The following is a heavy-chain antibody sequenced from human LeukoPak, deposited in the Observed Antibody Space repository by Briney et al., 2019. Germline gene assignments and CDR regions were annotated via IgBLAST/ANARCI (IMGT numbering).Heavy chain of an antibody. Sequence: GGSLRLSCAASGFTFINAWMSWVRLVPGKGLEWVGRIKTKTDGATIDYAAPVKGRFTISRDDSKNTVFLQMNSLKTEDTAVYYCTTAKWLLKYWGQGTLVTVSS. J-gene: IGHJ4*02. V-gene: IGHV3-15*01. CDR1: GFTFINAW. D-gene: IGHD6-19*01. CDR2: IKTKTDGATI. CDR3: TTAKWLLKY.